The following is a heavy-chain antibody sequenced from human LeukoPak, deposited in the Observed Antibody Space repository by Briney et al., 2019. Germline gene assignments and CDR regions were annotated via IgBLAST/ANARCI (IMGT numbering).Heavy chain of an antibody. Sequence: GGSLRLSCAASGFTFSSYWMNWVRQAPGRGLEWVANIKYDGREKYYVDSVKGRFTISRDNAKNSLYLQMNSLRAEDTAVYYCARDHSEPGVIFDYWGQGSLVTVSS. CDR1: GFTFSSYW. V-gene: IGHV3-7*05. J-gene: IGHJ4*02. CDR3: ARDHSEPGVIFDY. D-gene: IGHD1-14*01. CDR2: IKYDGREK.